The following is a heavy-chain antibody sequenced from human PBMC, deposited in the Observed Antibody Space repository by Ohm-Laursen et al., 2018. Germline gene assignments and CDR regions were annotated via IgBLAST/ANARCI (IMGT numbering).Heavy chain of an antibody. CDR3: VKGHGSGSFSDFDY. D-gene: IGHD3-10*01. J-gene: IGHJ4*02. CDR1: GFTFSNYA. CDR2: IDNDGTNT. Sequence: SLRLSCAASGFTFSNYAMNWVRQAPGKGLMWVSRIDNDGTNTKYADSVEGRFTVSRDNARNTVFLQMNSLGVEDTALYYCVKGHGSGSFSDFDYWGQGTLVTVSS. V-gene: IGHV3-74*03.